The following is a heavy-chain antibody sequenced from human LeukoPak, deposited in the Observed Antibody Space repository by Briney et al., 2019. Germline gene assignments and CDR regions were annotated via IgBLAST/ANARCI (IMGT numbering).Heavy chain of an antibody. Sequence: PSETLSLTCTVSGYSISSGYYWGWIRQPPGKGLEWIGSIYHSGSTYYNPSLKSRVTISVDTSKNQFSLKLDSVTTADTAVYYCARGGGWSPYYFDYWGQGILVTVSS. D-gene: IGHD6-19*01. J-gene: IGHJ4*02. V-gene: IGHV4-38-2*02. CDR1: GYSISSGYY. CDR2: IYHSGST. CDR3: ARGGGWSPYYFDY.